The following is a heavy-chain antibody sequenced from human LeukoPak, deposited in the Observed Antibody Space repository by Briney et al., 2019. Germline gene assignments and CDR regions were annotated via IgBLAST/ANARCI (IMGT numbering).Heavy chain of an antibody. CDR1: GGSFSGYY. J-gene: IGHJ4*02. Sequence: SETLSLTCAVDGGSFSGYYWSWIRQPPGKGLEWIGEINHSGSTNYNPSLKSRVTISVDTSKNQFSLKLSSVTAADTAVYYCASGLGVVSFRYWGQGTLVTVSS. CDR2: INHSGST. CDR3: ASGLGVVSFRY. D-gene: IGHD3-3*01. V-gene: IGHV4-34*01.